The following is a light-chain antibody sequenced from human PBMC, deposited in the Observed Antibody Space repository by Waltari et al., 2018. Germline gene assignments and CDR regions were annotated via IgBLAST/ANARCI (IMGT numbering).Light chain of an antibody. CDR3: ASWDDSLNGHWV. Sequence: QSVLTQPPSASGTPGQSVTISCSGGASNIGGNLVNWYQQLPGKAPKLLIYRSDRRPSGVPDRFSGSKSGTSASLAISGLQSEDEADYFYASWDDSLNGHWVFGGGTKVTVL. CDR2: RSD. V-gene: IGLV1-44*01. J-gene: IGLJ3*02. CDR1: ASNIGGNL.